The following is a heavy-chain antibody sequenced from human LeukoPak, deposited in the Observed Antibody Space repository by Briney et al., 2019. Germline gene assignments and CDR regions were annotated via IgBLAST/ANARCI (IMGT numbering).Heavy chain of an antibody. V-gene: IGHV1-18*01. J-gene: IGHJ4*02. CDR2: ISAYNGNT. D-gene: IGHD6-19*01. CDR3: ARTTVAVAGYYFDY. Sequence: ASVKVSCKASGYTFTSYGISWVRQAPGQGLEWVGWISAYNGNTNYAQKLQGRVTMTTDTSTSAAYMELRSLRSDDTAVYYCARTTVAVAGYYFDYWGQGTLVTVSS. CDR1: GYTFTSYG.